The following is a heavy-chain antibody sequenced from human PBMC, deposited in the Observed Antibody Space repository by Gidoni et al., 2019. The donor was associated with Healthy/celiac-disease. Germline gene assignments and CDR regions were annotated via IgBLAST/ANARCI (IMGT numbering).Heavy chain of an antibody. CDR3: AKESTLEFYFDY. V-gene: IGHV3-23*04. J-gene: IGHJ4*02. D-gene: IGHD1-1*01. Sequence: EVQLVESGGGWVQPGGSLRHSCAASGSTVSSSARSWVRQAPGKGLECVSAISGLGGSTYYADSVKGRFTISRDNSKNTLYLQMNSLRAEDTAVYYCAKESTLEFYFDYWGQGTLVTVSS. CDR2: ISGLGGST. CDR1: GSTVSSSA.